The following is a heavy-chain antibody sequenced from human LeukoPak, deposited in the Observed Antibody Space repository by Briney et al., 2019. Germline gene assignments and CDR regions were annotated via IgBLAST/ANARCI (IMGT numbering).Heavy chain of an antibody. J-gene: IGHJ4*02. V-gene: IGHV4-59*12. Sequence: SETLSLTCTVSGGSLSSYYWSWIRQPPGKGLEWIGYIYYSGSTNYNPSLKSRGTISVDTSKNQFSLKLSSVTAADTAVYYCARDKSGSFDYWGQGTLVTVSS. CDR3: ARDKSGSFDY. CDR2: IYYSGST. CDR1: GGSLSSYY. D-gene: IGHD1-26*01.